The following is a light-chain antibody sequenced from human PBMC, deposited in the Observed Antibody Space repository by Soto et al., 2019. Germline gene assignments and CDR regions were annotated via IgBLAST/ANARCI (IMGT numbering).Light chain of an antibody. V-gene: IGKV4-1*01. Sequence: DIVMTQSPDSLAVSLGERATINCKSSQSVFFNSKNKNYFSWYQQRPGQPPKLLIYWASTRESGVPERFSGSGSGTDVTLTISSLQAEDVAVYYCQQYYTTPHTFGQGTKLEIK. CDR1: QSVFFNSKNKNY. J-gene: IGKJ2*01. CDR3: QQYYTTPHT. CDR2: WAS.